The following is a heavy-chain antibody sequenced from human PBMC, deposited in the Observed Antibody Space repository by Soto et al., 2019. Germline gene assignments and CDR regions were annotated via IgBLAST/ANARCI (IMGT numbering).Heavy chain of an antibody. CDR2: ISYDGSNK. Sequence: QVQLVESGGGVVQPGRSLRLSCAASGFTFSSYAMHWVRQAPGKGLEWVAVISYDGSNKYYADSVKGRFTISRDNSKNTLYLQMNSLRAEDTAVYYCFTPADDYGDYVVGWGTERNDAFDIWGQGTMVTVSS. CDR3: FTPADDYGDYVVGWGTERNDAFDI. V-gene: IGHV3-30-3*01. D-gene: IGHD4-17*01. J-gene: IGHJ3*02. CDR1: GFTFSSYA.